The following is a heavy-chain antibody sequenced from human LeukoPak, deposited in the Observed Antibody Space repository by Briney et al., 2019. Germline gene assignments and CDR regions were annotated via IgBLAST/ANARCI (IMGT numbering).Heavy chain of an antibody. CDR3: AKELFYYGSSGSPLDY. V-gene: IGHV3-30*18. D-gene: IGHD3-22*01. CDR2: ISDDGSNK. J-gene: IGHJ4*02. Sequence: GGSLRLSCVASGFTFRSYGMHWVRQAPGKGLEWVAFISDDGSNKYYADSVKGRFTISRDNSKNTLYLQMNSLRAEDTVVYYCAKELFYYGSSGSPLDYWGQGTLVTVSS. CDR1: GFTFRSYG.